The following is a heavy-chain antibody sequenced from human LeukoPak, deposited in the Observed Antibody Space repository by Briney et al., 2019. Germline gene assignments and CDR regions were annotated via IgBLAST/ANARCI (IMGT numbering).Heavy chain of an antibody. Sequence: GGSLRLSCATSGFTFNSYWMHWVRQAPGKGLAWVSYISPDGSSTNYADSVKGRFTISRDNTKNTLYLQLSSLKAEDTAVYYCARVSRSCSSTSCSHYYYYYMDVWGKGTTVTVSS. J-gene: IGHJ6*03. CDR3: ARVSRSCSSTSCSHYYYYYMDV. V-gene: IGHV3-74*01. D-gene: IGHD2-2*01. CDR1: GFTFNSYW. CDR2: ISPDGSST.